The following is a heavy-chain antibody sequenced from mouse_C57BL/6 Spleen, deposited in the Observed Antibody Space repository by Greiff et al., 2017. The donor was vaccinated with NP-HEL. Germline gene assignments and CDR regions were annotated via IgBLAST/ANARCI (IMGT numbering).Heavy chain of an antibody. CDR2: IYPGSGNT. Sequence: QVHVKQSGPELVKPGASVKISCKASGYSFTSYYIHWVKQRPGQGLEWIGWIYPGSGNTKYNEKFKGKATLTADTSSSTAYMQLSSLTSEDSAVYYCAREITTVAHWYFDVWGTGTTVTVSS. J-gene: IGHJ1*03. V-gene: IGHV1-66*01. CDR3: AREITTVAHWYFDV. D-gene: IGHD1-1*01. CDR1: GYSFTSYY.